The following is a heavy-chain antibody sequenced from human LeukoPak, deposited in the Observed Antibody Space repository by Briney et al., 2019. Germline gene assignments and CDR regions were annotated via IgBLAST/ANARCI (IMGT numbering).Heavy chain of an antibody. CDR2: ISSSSSYT. Sequence: PGGSLRLSCAASGFTFSTYTMSWIRQAPGKGLEWVSYISSSSSYTNYADSVKGRFTISRDNAKNSLYLQMNSLRAEDTAVYYCAREDYPSWFDPWGQGTLVTVSS. CDR1: GFTFSTYT. CDR3: AREDYPSWFDP. V-gene: IGHV3-11*06. D-gene: IGHD4-11*01. J-gene: IGHJ5*02.